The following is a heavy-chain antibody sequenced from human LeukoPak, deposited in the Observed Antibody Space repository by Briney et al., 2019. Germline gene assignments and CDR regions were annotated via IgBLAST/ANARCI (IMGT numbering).Heavy chain of an antibody. D-gene: IGHD2/OR15-2a*01. CDR1: GFIFSKYG. J-gene: IGHJ3*02. V-gene: IGHV3-33*01. Sequence: GGSLRLSCAASGFIFSKYGMHWVRQAPGRGLEWLALIRHDGNEEWYVDSVRGRFTISRDNSKNTVFLQMNSLRADDTAVYYCARWGIIGHDAFDIWGQGTMVTASS. CDR2: IRHDGNEE. CDR3: ARWGIIGHDAFDI.